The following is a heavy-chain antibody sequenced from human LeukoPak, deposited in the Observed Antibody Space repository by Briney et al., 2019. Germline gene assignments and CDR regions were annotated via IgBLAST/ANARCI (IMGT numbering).Heavy chain of an antibody. CDR1: GVSISSYY. V-gene: IGHV4-59*08. Sequence: SETLSLTCTVSGVSISSYYLSWIRQPPGKGLEWIWYIYYSGSTNYNPSLKSRVTISVDTSKNQSSLKLSSVTAADTAVYYCARRGLVSTPDSSIYYYGMDVWGQGTTVTVSS. D-gene: IGHD6-19*01. CDR2: IYYSGST. CDR3: ARRGLVSTPDSSIYYYGMDV. J-gene: IGHJ6*02.